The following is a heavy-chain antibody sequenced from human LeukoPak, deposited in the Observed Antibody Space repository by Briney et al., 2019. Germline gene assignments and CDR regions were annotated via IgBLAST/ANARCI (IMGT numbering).Heavy chain of an antibody. Sequence: SETLSLTCAVYGGSFSGYYWSWIRRPPGKGLEWIGEINHSGSTNYNPSLKSRVTISVDTSKNQFSLKLSSVTAADTAVYYCARDRTLIGYWFDPWGQGTLVTVSS. CDR1: GGSFSGYY. V-gene: IGHV4-34*01. J-gene: IGHJ5*02. CDR3: ARDRTLIGYWFDP. D-gene: IGHD1-14*01. CDR2: INHSGST.